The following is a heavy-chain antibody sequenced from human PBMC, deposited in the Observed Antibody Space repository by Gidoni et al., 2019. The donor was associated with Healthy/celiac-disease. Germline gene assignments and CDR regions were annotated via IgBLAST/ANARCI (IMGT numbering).Heavy chain of an antibody. CDR1: GFTFSRYS. V-gene: IGHV3-21*01. D-gene: IGHD6-6*01. CDR2: ISSSSSYI. J-gene: IGHJ6*02. CDR3: ARDRASSSALYYYYGMDV. Sequence: EVQLVESGGGLVKPGGSLRRSCAASGFTFSRYSLNWVRQAPGKGPAWVSSISSSSSYIYYADSVKGRFTISRDNAKNSLYLQMNSLRAEDTAVYYCARDRASSSALYYYYGMDVWGQGTTAHRLL.